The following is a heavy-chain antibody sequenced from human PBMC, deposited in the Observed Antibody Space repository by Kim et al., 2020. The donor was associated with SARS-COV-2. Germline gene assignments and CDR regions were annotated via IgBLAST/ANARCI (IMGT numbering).Heavy chain of an antibody. D-gene: IGHD6-19*01. CDR2: IYTSGST. V-gene: IGHV4-61*02. CDR1: GGSISSGSYY. Sequence: SETLSLTCTVSGGSISSGSYYWSWIRQPAGKGLEWIGRIYTSGSTNYNPSLKSRVTISVDTSKNQFSLKLSSVTAADTAVYYCASGPESSGWLYSYYYYGMDVWGQGTTVTVSS. J-gene: IGHJ6*02. CDR3: ASGPESSGWLYSYYYYGMDV.